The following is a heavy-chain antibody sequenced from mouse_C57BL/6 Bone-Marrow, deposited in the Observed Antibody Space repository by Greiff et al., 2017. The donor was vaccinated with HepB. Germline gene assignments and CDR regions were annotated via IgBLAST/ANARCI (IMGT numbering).Heavy chain of an antibody. V-gene: IGHV5-2*01. Sequence: EVQVVESGGGLVQPGESLKLSCESNEYEFPSHDMSWVRKTPEKRLELVAAINSYGGSTYYPDTMERRFIISRDNTKTTLYLQMSSRRSEDTALYYCASYYGSSYGYWGQGTTLTVSS. CDR2: INSYGGST. D-gene: IGHD1-1*01. J-gene: IGHJ2*01. CDR3: ASYYGSSYGY. CDR1: EYEFPSHD.